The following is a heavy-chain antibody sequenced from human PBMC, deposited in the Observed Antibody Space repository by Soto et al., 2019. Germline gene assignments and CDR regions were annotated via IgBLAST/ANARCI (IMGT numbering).Heavy chain of an antibody. Sequence: QLQLQESGPGLVKPSETLSLTCAVSGGSISGSYYYWGWLRQSPGRGPGWIGGVFYTGFTSYNPSLESRVSVSVDTSKNQFSLKVSAVTAADTAVYYCASSQKGYNWNYFDHWGQGALVTVAS. CDR3: ASSQKGYNWNYFDH. CDR1: GGSISGSYYY. D-gene: IGHD1-20*01. V-gene: IGHV4-39*01. J-gene: IGHJ4*02. CDR2: VFYTGFT.